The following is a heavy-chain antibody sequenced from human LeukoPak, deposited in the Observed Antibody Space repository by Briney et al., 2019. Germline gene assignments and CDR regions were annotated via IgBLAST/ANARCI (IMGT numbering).Heavy chain of an antibody. Sequence: SETLSLTCTVSGGSISSYYWSWIRQPPGKGLEWIGYIYYSGSTNYNPSLKSRVTISVDTSKNQFSLKLSSVTAADTAVYYCAGTPTLLFGVVIINPYYMDVWGKGTTVTVSS. CDR1: GGSISSYY. D-gene: IGHD3-3*01. J-gene: IGHJ6*03. CDR2: IYYSGST. CDR3: AGTPTLLFGVVIINPYYMDV. V-gene: IGHV4-59*01.